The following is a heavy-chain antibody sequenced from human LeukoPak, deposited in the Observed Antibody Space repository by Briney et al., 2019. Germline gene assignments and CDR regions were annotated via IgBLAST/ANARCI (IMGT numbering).Heavy chain of an antibody. V-gene: IGHV3-64D*06. J-gene: IGHJ5*02. CDR2: ITNTGAGT. CDR3: VKQRFGP. CDR1: GFTFSSYA. Sequence: GGSLRLSCSASGFTFSSYAMHWVRQAPGKGLEYVSAITNTGAGTYYADSVKGRFTISRDNSKNTLYLQMSSLRAEDTAVYYCVKQRFGPVGQGTLVTVSS.